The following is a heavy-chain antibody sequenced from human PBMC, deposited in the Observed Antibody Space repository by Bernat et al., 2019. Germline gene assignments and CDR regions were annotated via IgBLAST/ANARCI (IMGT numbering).Heavy chain of an antibody. V-gene: IGHV3-11*06. J-gene: IGHJ3*02. CDR1: GFTFSDYY. D-gene: IGHD2-2*01. CDR2: ISSSSTYT. Sequence: QVQLVESGGGLVKPGGSLRLSCAASGFTFSDYYMSWIRQAPGKGLEWGSYISSSSTYTNYADSVKGRFTISRDNAKNSLYLQMNRLRAEDTAVYYCARDGRYCSSTSCYGDIWGQGTMVSVSS. CDR3: ARDGRYCSSTSCYGDI.